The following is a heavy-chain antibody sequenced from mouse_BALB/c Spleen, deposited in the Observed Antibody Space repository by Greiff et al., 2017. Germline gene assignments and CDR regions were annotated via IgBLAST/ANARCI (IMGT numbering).Heavy chain of an antibody. J-gene: IGHJ2*01. CDR1: GFNIKDYY. CDR2: IDPENGDT. D-gene: IGHD1-1*02. CDR3: NAWGDYYLTFDY. Sequence: VQLQQSGAELVRSGASVKLSCTASGFNIKDYYMHWVQQRPEQGLEWIGWIDPENGDTEYAPKFQGKATMTADTSSNTAYLQLSSLTSEDTAVCYWNAWGDYYLTFDYWGQGTTLTVSS. V-gene: IGHV14-4*02.